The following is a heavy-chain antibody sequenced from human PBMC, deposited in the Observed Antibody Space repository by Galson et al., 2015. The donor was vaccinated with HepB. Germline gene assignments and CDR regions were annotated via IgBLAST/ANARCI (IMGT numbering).Heavy chain of an antibody. Sequence: SLRLSCAASGFTFSSYAMNWVRQAPGKGLEWVSGISGSGGSTYYADSVKGRFTISRDNSKNTLYLQMNSLRAEDTAVYYCAKDPPGGYWYFQHWGQGTLVTVSS. J-gene: IGHJ1*01. CDR2: ISGSGGST. CDR1: GFTFSSYA. V-gene: IGHV3-23*01. CDR3: AKDPPGGYWYFQH. D-gene: IGHD3-10*01.